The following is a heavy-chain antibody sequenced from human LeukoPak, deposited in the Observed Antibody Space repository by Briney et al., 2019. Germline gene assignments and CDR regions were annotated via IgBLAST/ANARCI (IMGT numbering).Heavy chain of an antibody. D-gene: IGHD2-2*01. CDR3: ARALGYCSSTSCPFDY. CDR1: GGSISSYY. CDR2: IYHSGST. J-gene: IGHJ4*02. V-gene: IGHV4-59*12. Sequence: PSETLSLTCTVSGGSISSYYWSWIRQPPGKGLEWIGYIYHSGSTYYNPSLKSRVTISVDRSKNQFSLKLSSVTAADTAVYYCARALGYCSSTSCPFDYWGQGTLVTVSS.